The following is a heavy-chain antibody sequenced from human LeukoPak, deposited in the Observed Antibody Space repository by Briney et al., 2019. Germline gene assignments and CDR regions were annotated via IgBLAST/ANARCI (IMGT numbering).Heavy chain of an antibody. CDR3: AKDTAMDHYYYYGMDV. CDR1: GGTFSIYA. D-gene: IGHD5-18*01. Sequence: ASVKVSCKASGGTFSIYAISWVRQAPGQGLEWMGRIIPILGIGNYAQKFQGRVTITADKPTSTAYMELSSLRSQHRDVYYCAKDTAMDHYYYYGMDVWGQGTTVTVSS. J-gene: IGHJ6*02. CDR2: IIPILGIG. V-gene: IGHV1-69*04.